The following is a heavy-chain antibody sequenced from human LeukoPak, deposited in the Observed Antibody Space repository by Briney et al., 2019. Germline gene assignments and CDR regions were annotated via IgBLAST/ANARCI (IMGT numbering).Heavy chain of an antibody. V-gene: IGHV1-2*02. Sequence: ASVKVSCKASVYTFTGYYMHWVRQAPGQGLEWMGWSNPNSGGTNYAQKFQGRVTMTRDTSISTAYMELSRLRSDDTAVYYCASLSGYDPTFDYWGQGTLVTVSS. CDR1: VYTFTGYY. J-gene: IGHJ4*02. CDR2: SNPNSGGT. D-gene: IGHD5-12*01. CDR3: ASLSGYDPTFDY.